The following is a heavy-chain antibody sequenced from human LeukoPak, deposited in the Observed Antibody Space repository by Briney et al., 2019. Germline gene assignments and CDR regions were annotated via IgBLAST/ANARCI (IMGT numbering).Heavy chain of an antibody. CDR3: AKDRLWGAAAGVTFDY. D-gene: IGHD6-13*01. CDR2: ISGSGGST. Sequence: PGGSLRLSCAASGFTFSSYAMSWVRQAPGKGLEWVSAISGSGGSTYYADSVKGRFTISRDNSKNTLYLQMNSLRAEDTAVYYSAKDRLWGAAAGVTFDYWGQGTLVTVSS. CDR1: GFTFSSYA. V-gene: IGHV3-23*01. J-gene: IGHJ4*02.